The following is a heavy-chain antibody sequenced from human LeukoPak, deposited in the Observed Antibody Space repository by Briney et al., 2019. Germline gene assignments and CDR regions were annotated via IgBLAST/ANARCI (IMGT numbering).Heavy chain of an antibody. CDR2: INPNSGGA. J-gene: IGHJ6*03. CDR3: ARAWVGAYSADYYYVDV. D-gene: IGHD1-26*01. V-gene: IGHV1-2*02. Sequence: ASVKVSCKASGYTFTGYYMHWVRQAPGQGLEWMGWINPNSGGADYAQKFQGRVTMTRDTSISTAYMELSRLRSDDTAVYFCARAWVGAYSADYYYVDVWGKGTTVTVSS. CDR1: GYTFTGYY.